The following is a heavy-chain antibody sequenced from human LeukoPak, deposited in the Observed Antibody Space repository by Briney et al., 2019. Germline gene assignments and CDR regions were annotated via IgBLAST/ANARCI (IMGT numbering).Heavy chain of an antibody. CDR1: GFTFSHFD. D-gene: IGHD4-11*01. J-gene: IGHJ5*01. V-gene: IGHV3-33*06. CDR3: AKDAQRGFDYSNSLES. CDR2: IWSDGSNR. Sequence: PGGSLTLSCSTSGFTFSHFDMYWVRQAPAQGLEWVAVIWSDGSNRYYGDSVKGRFTISRDNSENSVYLHMNNLRVEDTAVYYCAKDAQRGFDYSNSLESWGQGTLVIVSS.